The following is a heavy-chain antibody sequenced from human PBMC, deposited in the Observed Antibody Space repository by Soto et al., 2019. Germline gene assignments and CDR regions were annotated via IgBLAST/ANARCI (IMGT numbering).Heavy chain of an antibody. CDR3: ARGYCSSTSCPDAFDI. D-gene: IGHD2-2*01. CDR2: IIPIFGTA. Sequence: QVQLVQSGAEVKKPGSSVKVSCKASGVTFSSYAISWVRQAPGQGLEWMGGIIPIFGTANYAQKFQGRVTITADESTSTAYMELSSLRSEDTAVYYCARGYCSSTSCPDAFDIWGQGTMVTVSS. J-gene: IGHJ3*02. CDR1: GVTFSSYA. V-gene: IGHV1-69*01.